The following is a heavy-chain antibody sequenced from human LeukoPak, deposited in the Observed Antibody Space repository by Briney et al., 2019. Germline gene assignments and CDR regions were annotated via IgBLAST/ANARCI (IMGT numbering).Heavy chain of an antibody. CDR3: AKDRANRIQRAFGY. V-gene: IGHV3-23*01. D-gene: IGHD5-18*01. CDR1: GFTFSSYA. J-gene: IGHJ4*02. Sequence: GGSLRLSCAASGFTFSSYAMSWVRQAPGRGLEWVSAISGSGGSTYYADSVKGRFTISRDNSKNTLYLQMNSLRAEDTAVYYCAKDRANRIQRAFGYWGQGTLVTVSS. CDR2: ISGSGGST.